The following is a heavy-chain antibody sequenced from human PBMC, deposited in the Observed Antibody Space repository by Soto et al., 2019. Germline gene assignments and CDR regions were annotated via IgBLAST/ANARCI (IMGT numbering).Heavy chain of an antibody. CDR2: IYYSGST. CDR1: GGSISSSTYY. CDR3: ARHARGSCYS. J-gene: IGHJ4*02. V-gene: IGHV4-39*01. D-gene: IGHD2-15*01. Sequence: QLQLQESGPGLVKPSETLSLICTVSGGSISSSTYYRGWIRQPPGKGLEWIGNIYYSGSTYYNPSLKSRVTISVDTSKNQFSLKLSSVTAADTAMYLCARHARGSCYSWGQGTLVTVSS.